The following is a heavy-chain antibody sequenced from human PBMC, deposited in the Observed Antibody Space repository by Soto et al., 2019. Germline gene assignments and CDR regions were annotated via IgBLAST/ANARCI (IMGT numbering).Heavy chain of an antibody. V-gene: IGHV3-23*01. D-gene: IGHD6-19*01. J-gene: IGHJ4*02. CDR1: GFTFSTYA. Sequence: EVQLLESGGGLVQPGGSLRLSCAASGFTFSTYAMSWVRQAPGKGLEWVSAISASGATTYYADSVKGRFTISRDNSKNTLYLQVNSLRAEDTAVYYCAKYPKSGSGWYWDYWGQGTLVTVSS. CDR2: ISASGATT. CDR3: AKYPKSGSGWYWDY.